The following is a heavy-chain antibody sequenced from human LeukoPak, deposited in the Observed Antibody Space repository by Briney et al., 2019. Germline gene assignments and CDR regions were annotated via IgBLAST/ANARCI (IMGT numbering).Heavy chain of an antibody. CDR3: ARHPGRSNWFDT. J-gene: IGHJ5*02. Sequence: SETLSLTCTVSGGSINNDVYYWDWIRQTPGKGLEWIGNIHNSGNTYYKSSLKSRVGMSTGTSQNQFSLRLSSVTAADTAVYYCARHPGRSNWFDTWGQGILVTISS. V-gene: IGHV4-39*01. CDR2: IHNSGNT. D-gene: IGHD3-10*01. CDR1: GGSINNDVYY.